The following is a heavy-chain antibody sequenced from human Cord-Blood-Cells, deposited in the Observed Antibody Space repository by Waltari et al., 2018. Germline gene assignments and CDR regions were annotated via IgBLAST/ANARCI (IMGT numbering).Heavy chain of an antibody. V-gene: IGHV1-24*01. Sequence: QVQLVQSGAAVTQPGASVKVSCTASGYTITELSMHWGRQAPGKGLEWMGGFDPEDGETIYAQKFQGRVTMTEDTSTDTAYMELSSLRSEDTAVYYCATDITGTYYFDYWGQGTLVTVSS. CDR1: GYTITELS. CDR2: FDPEDGET. D-gene: IGHD1-7*01. J-gene: IGHJ4*02. CDR3: ATDITGTYYFDY.